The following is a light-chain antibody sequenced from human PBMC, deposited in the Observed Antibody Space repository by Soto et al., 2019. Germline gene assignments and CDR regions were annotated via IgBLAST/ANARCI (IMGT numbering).Light chain of an antibody. V-gene: IGKV3-11*01. J-gene: IGKJ1*01. Sequence: EIVLTQSPATLSLSPGDRVTLSCRASQSVSTYLAWYQQKPGQPPSLLIYDASNRATGIPARFSGSGSGTYFTLTISSLEPEDFAVYYCQQRSNWPVTFGQGTNVEL. CDR3: QQRSNWPVT. CDR1: QSVSTY. CDR2: DAS.